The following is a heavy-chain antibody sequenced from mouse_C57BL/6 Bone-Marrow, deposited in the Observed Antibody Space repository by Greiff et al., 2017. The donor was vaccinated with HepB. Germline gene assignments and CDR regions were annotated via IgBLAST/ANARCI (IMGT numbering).Heavy chain of an antibody. Sequence: VQLQQSGAELVRPGASVKLSCTASGFNIKDDYMHWVKQRPEQGLEWIGWIDPENGDTEYASKLQGKATITADTSSNTAYLQLSSLTSEDTAVYYCTINYRNYDYWGQGTTLTVSS. CDR3: TINYRNYDY. CDR1: GFNIKDDY. CDR2: IDPENGDT. D-gene: IGHD2-1*01. V-gene: IGHV14-4*01. J-gene: IGHJ2*01.